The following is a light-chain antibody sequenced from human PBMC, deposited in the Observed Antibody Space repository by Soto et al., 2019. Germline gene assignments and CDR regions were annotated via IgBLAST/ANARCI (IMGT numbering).Light chain of an antibody. J-gene: IGLJ3*02. Sequence: QSALTQPASVSGSPGQSITISCTGTSSDVGGYNYVSWYQQHPGKAPKLMIYEVSNRPSGVSNRFSGSKSGNPASLTISGLQAEDEADYSCSSYTSSSTRVFGGGTKLTVL. CDR2: EVS. V-gene: IGLV2-14*01. CDR3: SSYTSSSTRV. CDR1: SSDVGGYNY.